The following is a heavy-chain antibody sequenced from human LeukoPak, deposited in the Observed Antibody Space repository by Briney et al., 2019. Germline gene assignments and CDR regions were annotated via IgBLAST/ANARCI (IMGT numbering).Heavy chain of an antibody. Sequence: GGSLRLSCAASGFTFSSYSMNWVRQAPGKGLEWVSSISSSSSYIYYADSVKGRFTISRDNAKNSLYLQMNSLRAENTAVYYCARLKTVAVTFDYWGQGTLVTVSS. CDR2: ISSSSSYI. V-gene: IGHV3-21*01. D-gene: IGHD6-19*01. J-gene: IGHJ4*02. CDR3: ARLKTVAVTFDY. CDR1: GFTFSSYS.